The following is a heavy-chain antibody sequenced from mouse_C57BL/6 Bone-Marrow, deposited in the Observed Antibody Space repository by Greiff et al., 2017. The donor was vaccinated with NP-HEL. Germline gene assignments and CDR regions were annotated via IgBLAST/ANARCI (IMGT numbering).Heavy chain of an antibody. CDR1: GYAFSSYW. V-gene: IGHV1-80*01. CDR2: IYSGDGDT. Sequence: QVQLQQSGAELVKPGASVKISCKASGYAFSSYWMNWVKQRPGKGLEWIGQIYSGDGDTNYNGKFKGKATLTADKSSSTAYMQLSSLTSEDSAVYFCARGIYYYYGSSYDFDYWGQGTTLTVSS. J-gene: IGHJ2*01. CDR3: ARGIYYYYGSSYDFDY. D-gene: IGHD1-1*01.